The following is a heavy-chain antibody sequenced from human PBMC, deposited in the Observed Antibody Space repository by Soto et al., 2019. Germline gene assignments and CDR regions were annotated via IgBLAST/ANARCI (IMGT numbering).Heavy chain of an antibody. Sequence: PGGYLKISCNGSGYRFTTYWIAWVRQMPGKGLEWVGIIYPADSDTRYSPSFQGKVTISADKSISTAYLQWSSLKASDTAMYYCARSHCSGGSCCSEVYYGMDVWGQGTTVTVSS. D-gene: IGHD2-15*01. CDR1: GYRFTTYW. CDR2: IYPADSDT. V-gene: IGHV5-51*01. CDR3: ARSHCSGGSCCSEVYYGMDV. J-gene: IGHJ6*02.